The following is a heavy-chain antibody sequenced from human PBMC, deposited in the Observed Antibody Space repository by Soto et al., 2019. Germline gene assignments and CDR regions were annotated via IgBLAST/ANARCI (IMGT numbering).Heavy chain of an antibody. J-gene: IGHJ6*02. D-gene: IGHD3-3*01. Sequence: GESLKISCKGSGYSFTSYWISWVRQMHGKGLEWMGRIDPSDSYTNYSPSFQGHVTISADKSISTAYLQWSSLKDTDTAMYYCARIRYVYDFWSGDVWGQGTTVTVSS. CDR1: GYSFTSYW. V-gene: IGHV5-10-1*01. CDR2: IDPSDSYT. CDR3: ARIRYVYDFWSGDV.